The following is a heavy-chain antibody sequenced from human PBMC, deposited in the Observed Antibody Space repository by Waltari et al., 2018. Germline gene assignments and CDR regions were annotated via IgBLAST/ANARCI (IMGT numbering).Heavy chain of an antibody. D-gene: IGHD3-10*01. CDR2: IYTSGST. CDR1: GGSISSGSYS. Sequence: QVQLQESGPGLVKPSQTLSLTCTVSGGSISSGSYSWSWIRQPAGKGLEWIGRIYTSGSTNYNPSLKSRVTISVDTSKNQFSLKLSSVTAADTAVYYCARAPVGEGSHYYYYYGMDVWGQGTTVTVSS. J-gene: IGHJ6*02. V-gene: IGHV4-61*02. CDR3: ARAPVGEGSHYYYYYGMDV.